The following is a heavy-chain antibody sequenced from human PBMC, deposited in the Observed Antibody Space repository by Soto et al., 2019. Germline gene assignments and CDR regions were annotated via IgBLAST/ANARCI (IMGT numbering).Heavy chain of an antibody. Sequence: EVQLVESGGGLVQPGGSLRLSCAASGFTVSSNYMSWVRQAPGKGLEWVSVIYSGGSTYYADSVKGRFTISRDNSKNTLYLQMNSLRAEDTAVYYCARDFTYGSGSYLDYYGMDVWGQGSTVTVSS. V-gene: IGHV3-66*01. CDR2: IYSGGST. CDR1: GFTVSSNY. CDR3: ARDFTYGSGSYLDYYGMDV. J-gene: IGHJ6*02. D-gene: IGHD3-10*01.